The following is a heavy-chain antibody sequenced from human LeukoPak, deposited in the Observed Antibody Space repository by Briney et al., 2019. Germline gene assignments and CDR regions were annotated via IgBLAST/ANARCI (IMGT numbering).Heavy chain of an antibody. Sequence: PGRSLRLSCAASGFTFSSYAMYWVRQAPGKGLEWVAVISYDGSNKYYADSGQGRFTTSRDNSKNTLYLQMNSLRAEEKAVYYCARDGELYCGADCAAYFDYWGQGTLVTVSS. J-gene: IGHJ4*02. CDR1: GFTFSSYA. D-gene: IGHD2-21*02. V-gene: IGHV3-30-3*01. CDR3: ARDGELYCGADCAAYFDY. CDR2: ISYDGSNK.